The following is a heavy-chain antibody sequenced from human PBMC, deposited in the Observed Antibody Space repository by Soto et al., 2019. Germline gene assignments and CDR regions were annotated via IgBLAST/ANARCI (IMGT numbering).Heavy chain of an antibody. V-gene: IGHV4-59*01. J-gene: IGHJ5*02. CDR1: GGSISSYY. CDR2: IYYSGST. CDR3: ARRAAGYCSSTSCYDGGWFDP. Sequence: QVQLQESGPGLVKPSETLSLTCTVSGGSISSYYWSWIRQPPGKGLEWIGYIYYSGSTNYNPSLKRRVTISVDTSKNQFSLRLSSVTAADTAVYYCARRAAGYCSSTSCYDGGWFDPWGQGTLVTVSS. D-gene: IGHD2-2*01.